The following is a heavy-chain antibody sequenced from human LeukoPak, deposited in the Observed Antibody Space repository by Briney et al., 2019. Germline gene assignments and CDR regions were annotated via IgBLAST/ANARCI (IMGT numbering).Heavy chain of an antibody. J-gene: IGHJ4*02. CDR3: AGSYYNGPFDY. V-gene: IGHV1-69*13. CDR2: IIPIFGTA. D-gene: IGHD3-10*01. CDR1: GGTFSSYA. Sequence: SVKVCCEASGGTFSSYAISWVRQAPGQGLEWMGGIIPIFGTANYAQKFQGRVTITADESTCTAYMELSSLRSEDTAVYYCAGSYYNGPFDYWGQGTLVTVSS.